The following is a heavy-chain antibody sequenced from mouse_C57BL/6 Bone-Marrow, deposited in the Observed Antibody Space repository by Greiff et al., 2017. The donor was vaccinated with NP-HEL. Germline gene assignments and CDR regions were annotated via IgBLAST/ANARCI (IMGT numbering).Heavy chain of an antibody. J-gene: IGHJ4*01. CDR1: GFTFSSYG. CDR2: ISSGGGYT. CDR3: ARGVRTDDMDF. D-gene: IGHD2-14*01. Sequence: EVMLVESGGGLVKPGGSLKLSCAASGFTFSSYGMSWVRQTPDKRLEWVATISSGGGYTYYPDSVKGRFTISRDNAKNTLYLQMSSLKSEDTAMYYCARGVRTDDMDFWGKGTSVTVSS. V-gene: IGHV5-6*03.